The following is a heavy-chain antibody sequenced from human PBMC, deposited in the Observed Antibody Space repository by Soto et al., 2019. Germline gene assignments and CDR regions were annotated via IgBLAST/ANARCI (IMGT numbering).Heavy chain of an antibody. Sequence: QVQLVESGGGVVQPGRSLRLSCAASGFTFSSYAMHWVRQAPGKWLEWVAVISYDGRNKYYADSVKGRFTISRDNSKNTLYLQMNSLRAEDTAVYYCARDKSPYSSGWHNRHFDYWGQGTLVTVSS. CDR1: GFTFSSYA. V-gene: IGHV3-30*04. CDR2: ISYDGRNK. CDR3: ARDKSPYSSGWHNRHFDY. J-gene: IGHJ4*02. D-gene: IGHD6-19*01.